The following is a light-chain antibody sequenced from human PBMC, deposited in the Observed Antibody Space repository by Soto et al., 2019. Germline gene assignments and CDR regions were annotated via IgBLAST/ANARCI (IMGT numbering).Light chain of an antibody. V-gene: IGLV1-40*01. CDR3: RAYDYILTASV. Sequence: QTVVTQPPSVSGAPGQRVTLSCTGNTSNLGAGYDVHWYQQLPGAAPKLVIFGNRNRPSGVPERFSGSKSGTSASLAITGLQAEDEADYYCRAYDYILTASVFGGGTQLTVL. CDR1: TSNLGAGYD. J-gene: IGLJ7*01. CDR2: GNR.